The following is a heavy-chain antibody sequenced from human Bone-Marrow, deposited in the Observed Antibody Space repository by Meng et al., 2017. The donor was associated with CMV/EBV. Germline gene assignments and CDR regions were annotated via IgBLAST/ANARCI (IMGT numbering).Heavy chain of an antibody. CDR3: ARGPSGSYFRPFDY. V-gene: IGHV1-2*02. D-gene: IGHD1-26*01. CDR2: INPNSGDT. Sequence: QVQLVQSGAEVKKPGASVRVSCKASGYTFTGYYLHRVRQAPGQGLEWMGWINPNSGDTNYAQNFQGRVTMTRDTSLATAYMELSSLRSDDTAVYYCARGPSGSYFRPFDYWGQGTLVTVSS. J-gene: IGHJ4*02. CDR1: GYTFTGYY.